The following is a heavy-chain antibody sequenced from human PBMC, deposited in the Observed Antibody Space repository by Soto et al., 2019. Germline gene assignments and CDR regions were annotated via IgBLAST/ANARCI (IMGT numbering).Heavy chain of an antibody. Sequence: ASVKVSCKSSGYSFTSYGVSWVRQAPGQGLEWLGWISVYTGNTKQAQKFQDRVTLTTEASTNTAYMELRNLRSDDTAVYYCARDCCTTDRCYPHHFDVWGQGPTVTVSS. CDR2: ISVYTGNT. CDR3: ARDCCTTDRCYPHHFDV. J-gene: IGHJ6*02. CDR1: GYSFTSYG. V-gene: IGHV1-18*04. D-gene: IGHD2-8*01.